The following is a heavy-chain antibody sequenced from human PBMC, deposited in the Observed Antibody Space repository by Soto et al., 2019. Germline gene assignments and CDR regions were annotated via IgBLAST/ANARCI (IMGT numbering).Heavy chain of an antibody. CDR2: ISGSGGST. CDR3: AKSVNSSGRGRAFDI. V-gene: IGHV3-23*01. Sequence: ALRLSCAASGFTFSSYAMSWVRQAPGKGLEWVSAISGSGGSTYYADSVKGRFTISRDNSKNTLYLQMNSLRAEDTAVYYCAKSVNSSGRGRAFDIWGQGTMVTVSS. J-gene: IGHJ3*02. D-gene: IGHD3-22*01. CDR1: GFTFSSYA.